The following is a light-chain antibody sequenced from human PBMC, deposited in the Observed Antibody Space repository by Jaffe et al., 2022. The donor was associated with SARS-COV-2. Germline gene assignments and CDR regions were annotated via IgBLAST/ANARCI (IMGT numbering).Light chain of an antibody. CDR2: KNN. CDR1: SYNIENYY. Sequence: QSVLTQPPSASGTPGQRVTISCSGSSYNIENYYVYWYQQFPGTAPKLLIYKNNQRPSGVPDRFSGSKSGTSVYLAISGLRSEDEADYYCAAWDDSLRGGVFGTGTKVTV. V-gene: IGLV1-47*01. CDR3: AAWDDSLRGGV. J-gene: IGLJ1*01.